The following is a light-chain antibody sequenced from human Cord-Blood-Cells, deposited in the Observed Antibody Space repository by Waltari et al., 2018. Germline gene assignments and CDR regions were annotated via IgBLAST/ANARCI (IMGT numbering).Light chain of an antibody. CDR2: TAS. Sequence: DIQMTQSPSTLSASVGDRVTITCRASQSISSWLAWYQQKPGKAPKLLIYTASSLERGVPSRCSGSGSGTEFTLTISILQPDDFATYYCQQYNSYSPWAFGQGTKVEIK. CDR1: QSISSW. J-gene: IGKJ1*01. CDR3: QQYNSYSPWA. V-gene: IGKV1-5*03.